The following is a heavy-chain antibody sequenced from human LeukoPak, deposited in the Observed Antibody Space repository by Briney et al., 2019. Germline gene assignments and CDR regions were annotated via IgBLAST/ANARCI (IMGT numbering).Heavy chain of an antibody. V-gene: IGHV3-7*01. D-gene: IGHD6-19*01. CDR1: GFTFSSHW. Sequence: GGSLRLSCAASGFTFSSHWMTWVRQAPGKGLEWVANINEDGSGKYYVDSVKGRFTISRDNAENSVHLQMNSLRAEDTAVYYCAKSRIAVAGTEYFQHWGQGTLVTVSS. CDR2: INEDGSGK. CDR3: AKSRIAVAGTEYFQH. J-gene: IGHJ1*01.